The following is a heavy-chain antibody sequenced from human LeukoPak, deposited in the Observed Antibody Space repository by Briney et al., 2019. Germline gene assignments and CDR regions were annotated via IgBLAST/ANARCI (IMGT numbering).Heavy chain of an antibody. CDR2: IYYTAGS. D-gene: IGHD1-26*01. J-gene: IGHJ4*02. V-gene: IGHV4-30-4*08. Sequence: SETLSLTCNVSGGSVTADNYFWSWTRQPPGEGLEWIGYIYYTAGSYYNPSLKSRVTMSIDASTNQFSLKLNSVTAADTAVYHCGRGLRYSESYVVEYWGLGTLVTVSS. CDR3: GRGLRYSESYVVEY. CDR1: GGSVTADNYF.